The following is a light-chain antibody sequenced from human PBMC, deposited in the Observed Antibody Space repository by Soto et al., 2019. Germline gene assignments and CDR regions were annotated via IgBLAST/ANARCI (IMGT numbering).Light chain of an antibody. V-gene: IGKV1-5*03. CDR1: QSISDW. CDR3: QHYNDYPWT. Sequence: PSTLSASVGDRVTITCRASQSISDWLAWYQQKPGKAPKLLIYKASRLQSGVPSRFSGSGSGTEFTLTISGLQAEDFATYYCQHYNDYPWTFGQGTKVDIK. J-gene: IGKJ1*01. CDR2: KAS.